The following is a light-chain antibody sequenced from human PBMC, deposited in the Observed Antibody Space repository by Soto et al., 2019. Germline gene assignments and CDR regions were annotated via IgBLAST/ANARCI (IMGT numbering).Light chain of an antibody. Sequence: QPVLTQPPSASGTPGQRVTISCSGSRSNIGTNYVYWYQHLPGTAPKLLIYRNNKRPSGVPDRFSGSKSGTSASLAIGGLRSEDEGDYYCATWDDSLSAGLFGGGTKVTVL. CDR1: RSNIGTNY. V-gene: IGLV1-47*01. J-gene: IGLJ3*02. CDR3: ATWDDSLSAGL. CDR2: RNN.